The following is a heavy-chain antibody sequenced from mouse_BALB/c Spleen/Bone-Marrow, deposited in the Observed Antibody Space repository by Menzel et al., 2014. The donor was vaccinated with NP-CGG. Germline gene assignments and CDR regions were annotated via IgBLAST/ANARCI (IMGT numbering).Heavy chain of an antibody. J-gene: IGHJ4*01. D-gene: IGHD1-1*01. CDR1: GITFSSFG. Sequence: EVKVVESGGGLVQPGGSRKLSCAASGITFSSFGMHWVRQAPEKGLEWVAYISSGSSTIYYADTVKGRFTISRDNPKNTLFLQTTSLRSEDTAMYYCARDYGYAMDYWGQGTSVTVSS. V-gene: IGHV5-17*02. CDR2: ISSGSSTI. CDR3: ARDYGYAMDY.